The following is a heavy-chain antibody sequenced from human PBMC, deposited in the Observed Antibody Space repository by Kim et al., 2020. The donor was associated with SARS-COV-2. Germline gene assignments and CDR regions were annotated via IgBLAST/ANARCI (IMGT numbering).Heavy chain of an antibody. V-gene: IGHV4-59*01. J-gene: IGHJ5*02. Sequence: SETLSLTCTVSGGSISNYYWSWIRQPPGKGLEWIGYIYYSWSTNYTPSLKSRVTISIDTSKNQFSLKLSSVTAADTAMYYCARTGNAGWFDPWGQGTLVTVSS. D-gene: IGHD1-1*01. CDR1: GGSISNYY. CDR3: ARTGNAGWFDP. CDR2: IYYSWST.